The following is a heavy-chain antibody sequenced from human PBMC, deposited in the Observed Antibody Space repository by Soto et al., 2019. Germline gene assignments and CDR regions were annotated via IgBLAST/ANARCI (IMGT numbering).Heavy chain of an antibody. V-gene: IGHV4-34*01. CDR2: INHSGST. D-gene: IGHD3-10*01. CDR3: GRGGGVYYYGSGSYYREDYFDY. CDR1: GGSFSGYY. Sequence: QVQLQQWGAGLLKPSETLSLTCAVYGGSFSGYYWSWIRQPPGKGLEWIGEINHSGSTNYNPSLKSRVTISVDTSRNPVSPELSSVSAADTAVYYCGRGGGVYYYGSGSYYREDYFDYWGQGTLVTVSS. J-gene: IGHJ4*02.